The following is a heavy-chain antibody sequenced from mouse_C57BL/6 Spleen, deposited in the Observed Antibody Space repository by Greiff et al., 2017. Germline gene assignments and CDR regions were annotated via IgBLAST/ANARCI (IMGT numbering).Heavy chain of an antibody. CDR1: GYTFTSYW. CDR3: ERDDYDVRVDY. Sequence: VQLQQPGAELVKPGASVKLSCKASGYTFTSYWMQWVKQRPGQGLEWVGEIDPSDSYTYYNQKFKGKATLTVDTSSSTAYRQLSILTSEASAVYYWERDDYDVRVDYWGQGTTLTVSS. CDR2: IDPSDSYT. V-gene: IGHV1-50*01. J-gene: IGHJ2*01. D-gene: IGHD2-4*01.